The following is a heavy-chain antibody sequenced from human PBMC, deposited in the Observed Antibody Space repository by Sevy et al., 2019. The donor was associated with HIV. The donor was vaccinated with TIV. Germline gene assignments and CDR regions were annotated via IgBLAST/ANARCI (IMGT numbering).Heavy chain of an antibody. Sequence: GESLKISCKGSGYSFTSYWIGWVRQMPGKGLEWMGIIYPGDSDTRYSPSFQGQVTISADKSISTAYLQWSSLKASDTAMYYCARPTYYYGSGSSENHFGYWGQGTLVTFSS. J-gene: IGHJ4*02. CDR1: GYSFTSYW. V-gene: IGHV5-51*01. CDR3: ARPTYYYGSGSSENHFGY. CDR2: IYPGDSDT. D-gene: IGHD3-10*01.